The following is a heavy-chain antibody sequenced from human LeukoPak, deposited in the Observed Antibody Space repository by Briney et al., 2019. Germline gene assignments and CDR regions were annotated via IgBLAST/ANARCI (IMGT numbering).Heavy chain of an antibody. D-gene: IGHD2-15*01. CDR3: ARELGYCSGSSCYFKYYGMDV. Sequence: PGGSLRLSCAVSGFTVSSNYMSWVRQAPGKGLEWVSVIYSGGSTYYADSVKGRFTISRDNSKNTLYLQMNSLRAEDNPVYYCARELGYCSGSSCYFKYYGMDVWGQGATVTVFS. CDR1: GFTVSSNY. J-gene: IGHJ6*02. V-gene: IGHV3-53*01. CDR2: IYSGGST.